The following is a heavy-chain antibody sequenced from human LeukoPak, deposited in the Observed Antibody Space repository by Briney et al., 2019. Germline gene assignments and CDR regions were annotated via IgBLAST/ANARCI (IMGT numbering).Heavy chain of an antibody. V-gene: IGHV4-59*01. D-gene: IGHD6-13*01. CDR2: IYYSGST. CDR1: GGSISSYY. Sequence: SETLSLTCTVSGGSISSYYWSWIRQPPGKGLEWIGYIYYSGSTNYNPPLKSRVTISVDTSKNQFSLKLSSVTAADTAVYYCAREGAAAGIGSSYYYYYMDVWGKGTTVTVSS. CDR3: AREGAAAGIGSSYYYYYMDV. J-gene: IGHJ6*03.